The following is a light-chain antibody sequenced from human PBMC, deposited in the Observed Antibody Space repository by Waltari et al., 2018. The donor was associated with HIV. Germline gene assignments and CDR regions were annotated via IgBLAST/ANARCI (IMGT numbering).Light chain of an antibody. CDR1: QSVNSN. Sequence: EIVMTQSPATLSVSPGERATLSCRASQSVNSNLAWYQQKPGQAPRLLIYGASTRATGIPARFSGSGSGTEFTLSISSLQSEDFAVYYCQQYNNWRTFGQGTNVEIK. V-gene: IGKV3-15*01. CDR2: GAS. J-gene: IGKJ1*01. CDR3: QQYNNWRT.